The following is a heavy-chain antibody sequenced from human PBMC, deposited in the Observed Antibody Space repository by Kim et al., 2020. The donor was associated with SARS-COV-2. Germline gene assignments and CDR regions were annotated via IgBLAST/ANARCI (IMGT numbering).Heavy chain of an antibody. J-gene: IGHJ6*02. CDR2: IYYSGST. CDR1: GGSISSYY. D-gene: IGHD3-9*01. Sequence: SVTLSLTCTVSGGSISSYYWSWIRQPPGKGLEWIGYIYYSGSTNYNPSLKSRVTISVDTSKNQFSLKLSSVTAADTAVYYCARALPAQNYDILTGYYTGSYYYYGMDVWGQGTTVTVSS. V-gene: IGHV4-59*13. CDR3: ARALPAQNYDILTGYYTGSYYYYGMDV.